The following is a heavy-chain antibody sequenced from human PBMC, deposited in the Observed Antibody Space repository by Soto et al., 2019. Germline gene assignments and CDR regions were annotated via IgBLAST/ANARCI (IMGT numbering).Heavy chain of an antibody. D-gene: IGHD2-2*01. V-gene: IGHV3-23*01. CDR1: GFTFNSYA. CDR3: AKGSRPSRPYYFDY. J-gene: IGHJ4*02. CDR2: ITDSGGDT. Sequence: GGSLRLSCAASGFTFNSYAMSWVRQAPGQGLEWVSAITDSGGDTYHADSVKGRFTISRDNSKNTLYLQMNSLRVEDTAVYYCAKGSRPSRPYYFDYWGQGTLVTVSS.